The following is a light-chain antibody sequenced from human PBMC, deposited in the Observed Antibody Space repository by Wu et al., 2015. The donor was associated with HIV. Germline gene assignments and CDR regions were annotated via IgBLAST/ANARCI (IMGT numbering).Light chain of an antibody. J-gene: IGKJ4*01. V-gene: IGKV3-20*01. CDR2: GAS. CDR3: QQYGTSILT. CDR1: QSVSSSY. Sequence: EVVLTQSPGILSLSPGERATLSCRASQSVSSSYLAWYQQKPGQAPRLLISGASSRATGIPDRISGSGSGTDFTLTISRLEPEDFAVYYCQQYGTSILTFGGGTKVEIK.